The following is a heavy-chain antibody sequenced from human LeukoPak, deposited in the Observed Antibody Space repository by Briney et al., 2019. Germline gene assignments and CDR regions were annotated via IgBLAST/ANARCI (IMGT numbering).Heavy chain of an antibody. D-gene: IGHD3-22*01. J-gene: IGHJ6*03. CDR3: SRDGNYYDSDYYYYMDV. CDR2: ISNHGSA. V-gene: IGHV4-59*01. Sequence: SETLSLTCTVSGASISSYYWSWIRQPPGKGLEWIGYISNHGSANYNPSLNSPVTISVGTSQNQFFLELSSVTAADTAVYYCSRDGNYYDSDYYYYMDVWGKGTTVTISS. CDR1: GASISSYY.